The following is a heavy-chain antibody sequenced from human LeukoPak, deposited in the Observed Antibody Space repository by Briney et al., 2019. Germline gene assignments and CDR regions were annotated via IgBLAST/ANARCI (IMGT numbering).Heavy chain of an antibody. Sequence: SETLSLTCTVSGGSISSYYWSWIRQPPGKGLEWIGYIYYSGSTNYNPSLKSRVTISVDTSKNQFSLKLSSVTAAYTAVYYCARDTSYSSGWWGWFDPWGQGTLVTVSS. CDR1: GGSISSYY. CDR3: ARDTSYSSGWWGWFDP. CDR2: IYYSGST. D-gene: IGHD6-19*01. V-gene: IGHV4-59*01. J-gene: IGHJ5*02.